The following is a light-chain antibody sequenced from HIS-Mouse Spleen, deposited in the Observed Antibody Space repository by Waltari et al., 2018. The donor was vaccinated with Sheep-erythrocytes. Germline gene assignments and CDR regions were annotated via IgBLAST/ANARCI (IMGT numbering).Light chain of an antibody. Sequence: QSALTQPPSAPGSPGQSVTISCTATSSYVGGYTYVSWYQQHPGKAPKLMIYEVSKRPSGVPDRFSGSKSGNTASLTVSGLQAEDEADYYCSSYAGSNNWVFGGGTKLTVL. J-gene: IGLJ3*02. V-gene: IGLV2-8*01. CDR2: EVS. CDR3: SSYAGSNNWV. CDR1: SSYVGGYTY.